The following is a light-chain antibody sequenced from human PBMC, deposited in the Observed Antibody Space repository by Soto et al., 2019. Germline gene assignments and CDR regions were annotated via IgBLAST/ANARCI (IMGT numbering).Light chain of an antibody. CDR3: QQRSNLPPALS. CDR1: QSVNNF. V-gene: IGKV3-11*01. CDR2: DAY. J-gene: IGKJ4*01. Sequence: EVVLTQSPSTLSLSPGDRATLSCRASQSVNNFLAWYQQKPGQTPRLLIYDAYKRATGIPGRFSGSGSGTDLTLTISSLEPEDVAVYYCQQRSNLPPALSFGGGTKVEI.